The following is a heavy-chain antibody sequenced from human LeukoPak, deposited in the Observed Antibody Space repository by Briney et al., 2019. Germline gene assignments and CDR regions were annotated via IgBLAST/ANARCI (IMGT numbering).Heavy chain of an antibody. D-gene: IGHD3-22*01. V-gene: IGHV4-59*06. J-gene: IGHJ3*02. Sequence: SETLSLTCTVSGGSISSYYWSWIRQHPGKGLEWIGYIYYSGSTYYNPSLKSRVTISVDTSKNQFSLKLSSVTAADTAVYYCARAPYYDSSGYCDAFDIWSQGTMVTVSS. CDR2: IYYSGST. CDR3: ARAPYYDSSGYCDAFDI. CDR1: GGSISSYY.